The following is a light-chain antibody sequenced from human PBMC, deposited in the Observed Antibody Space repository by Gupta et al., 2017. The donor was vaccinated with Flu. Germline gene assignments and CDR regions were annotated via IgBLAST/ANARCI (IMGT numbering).Light chain of an antibody. V-gene: IGKV3-20*01. CDR1: QSVSSSY. CDR3: QQYGSSPPT. J-gene: IGKJ2*01. Sequence: GTLSLSPGERATLSGRASQSVSSSYLAWYQQKPGQAPRLLIYGASSRATGIPHRFSGSGSGTDFTLTISRLEPEDFAVYYCQQYGSSPPTFGQGTKLEIK. CDR2: GAS.